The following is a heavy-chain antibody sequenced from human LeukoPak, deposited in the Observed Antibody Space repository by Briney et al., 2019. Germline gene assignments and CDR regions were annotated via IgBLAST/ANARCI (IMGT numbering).Heavy chain of an antibody. CDR3: ARLWGGNGYSGGSLNL. V-gene: IGHV3-33*01. D-gene: IGHD3-16*01. J-gene: IGHJ5*02. Sequence: GGSLRLSCAASGYTFSRHGIHWVRQGPGKGLEWVAVVWYDGRNRDYADSVKGRFTISKDNSNNMVFLQMDRLRAEDTAVYYCARLWGGNGYSGGSLNLWGQGTLVTVSS. CDR2: VWYDGRNR. CDR1: GYTFSRHG.